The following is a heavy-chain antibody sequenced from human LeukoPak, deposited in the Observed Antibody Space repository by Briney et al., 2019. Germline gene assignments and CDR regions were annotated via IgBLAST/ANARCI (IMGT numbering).Heavy chain of an antibody. D-gene: IGHD2-21*01. CDR3: AKHGGAGEVDYHYGMDV. Sequence: GGSLRLSCAASGFTFSNYWMSWVRQAPGKGLEWVANIKPDGSEKYYVDSVKGRFTVSRDNSKNTLYLQMNSLRAADTAVYYCAKHGGAGEVDYHYGMDVWGQGTTVTVSS. CDR1: GFTFSNYW. CDR2: IKPDGSEK. J-gene: IGHJ6*02. V-gene: IGHV3-7*03.